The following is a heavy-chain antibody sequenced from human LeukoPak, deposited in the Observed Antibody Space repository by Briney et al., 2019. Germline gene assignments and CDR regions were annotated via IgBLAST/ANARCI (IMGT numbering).Heavy chain of an antibody. CDR2: ISSDGSHK. CDR3: AKDGDCGGGGCFPNNFNY. CDR1: GFMFSAYG. Sequence: GGSLRLSCAASGFMFSAYGMHWVRQAPGKGLEWVAFISSDGSHKNYADSVKGRFTMSRDNSKNTLYLEMNSLRSEDTAVYYCAKDGDCGGGGCFPNNFNYWGQGTLVTVSS. V-gene: IGHV3-30*18. D-gene: IGHD2-15*01. J-gene: IGHJ4*02.